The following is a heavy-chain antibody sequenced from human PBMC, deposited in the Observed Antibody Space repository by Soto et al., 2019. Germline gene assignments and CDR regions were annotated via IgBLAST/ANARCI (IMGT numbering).Heavy chain of an antibody. D-gene: IGHD1-7*01. CDR2: INHSGST. Sequence: QVQLQQWGAGLLKPSETLSLTCAVYGGSFSGYYWSWIRQPPGKGLEWIGEINHSGSTNYNPSLKSRVTISVDTSKNQFSLKLSSVTAADTAVYYCARGSRARARTRNYYFDYWGQGTLVTVSS. J-gene: IGHJ4*02. CDR1: GGSFSGYY. CDR3: ARGSRARARTRNYYFDY. V-gene: IGHV4-34*01.